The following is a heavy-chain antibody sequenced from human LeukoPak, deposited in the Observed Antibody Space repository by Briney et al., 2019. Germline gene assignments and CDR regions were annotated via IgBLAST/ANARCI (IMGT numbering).Heavy chain of an antibody. D-gene: IGHD1-7*01. CDR3: ARASRGNSYYFDY. V-gene: IGHV3-21*01. Sequence: GGSLRLSCAASGFTFSSYSMNWVRQAPGKGLEWVSSISSSSSYIYYADSVKGRFTISRDNAKNSLYLQMNSLRAEDTAVYYCARASRGNSYYFDYWGQGTLVTVSS. CDR2: ISSSSSYI. CDR1: GFTFSSYS. J-gene: IGHJ4*02.